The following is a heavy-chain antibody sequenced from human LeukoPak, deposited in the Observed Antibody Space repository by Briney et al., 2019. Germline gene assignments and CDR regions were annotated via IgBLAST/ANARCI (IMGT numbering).Heavy chain of an antibody. J-gene: IGHJ4*02. V-gene: IGHV1-18*01. CDR2: ISAYNGNT. CDR3: ARGSAMAQKQLVRHFDS. D-gene: IGHD6-6*01. CDR1: GYTFTSYG. Sequence: GASVKVSCKASGYTFTSYGISWVRQAPGQGLEWMGCISAYNGNTKYAQKLQDRVTMTTDTSTTTAYMEVRSLTSDDTAVYYCARGSAMAQKQLVRHFDSWGQGTLVIVSS.